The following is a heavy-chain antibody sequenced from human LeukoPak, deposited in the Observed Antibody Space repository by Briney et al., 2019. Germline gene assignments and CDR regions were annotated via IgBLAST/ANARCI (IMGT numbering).Heavy chain of an antibody. V-gene: IGHV4-34*01. CDR1: GGSFSGYY. Sequence: SETLSLTCAVYGGSFSGYYWSWIRQPPGKGLEWVGEINHSGSTNYNPSLKRRVTISVDTSKTQLSLKLSSVTAADTAVYYCARLVGSNWYHEVLLARDSWGQGTLVTVSS. CDR3: ARLVGSNWYHEVLLARDS. D-gene: IGHD6-13*01. J-gene: IGHJ4*02. CDR2: INHSGST.